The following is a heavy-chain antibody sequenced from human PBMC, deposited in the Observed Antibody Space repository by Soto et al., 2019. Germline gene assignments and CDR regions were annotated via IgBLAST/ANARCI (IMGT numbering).Heavy chain of an antibody. CDR1: GFTFSSYA. Sequence: QVQLVESGGGVVQPGRSLRLSCAASGFTFSSYAMHWVRQAPGKGLEWVAVISYDGSNKYYADSVKGRFTISRDNSKNKRYVQMNSLRAEDAAVYYCARVQIDYGDYVGLDYYYGKDVWGQGPKVTVSS. CDR2: ISYDGSNK. D-gene: IGHD4-17*01. V-gene: IGHV3-30-3*01. J-gene: IGHJ6*02. CDR3: ARVQIDYGDYVGLDYYYGKDV.